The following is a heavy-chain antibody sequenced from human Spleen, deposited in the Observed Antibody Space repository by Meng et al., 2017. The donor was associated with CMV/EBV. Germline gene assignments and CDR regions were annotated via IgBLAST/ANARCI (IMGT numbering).Heavy chain of an antibody. CDR3: AKETSTGCLDY. Sequence: LSGAASGLTYRNYAMSWGRQAPGKGLEWVSAISTNDGGTYYADSVKGRFTISRDNSKNTLYLQMNSLRAEDTAVYYCAKETSTGCLDYWGQGTLVTVSS. J-gene: IGHJ4*02. CDR1: GLTYRNYA. V-gene: IGHV3-23*01. D-gene: IGHD6-19*01. CDR2: ISTNDGGT.